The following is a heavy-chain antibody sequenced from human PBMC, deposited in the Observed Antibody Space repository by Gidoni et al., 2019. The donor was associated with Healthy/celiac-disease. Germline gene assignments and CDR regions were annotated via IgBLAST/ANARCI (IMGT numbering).Heavy chain of an antibody. Sequence: QVQLVESGGGVVQPGRSLRLSCAASGVTFSSYGMHWVRQAPGKGLEWVAVISYDGRNKYYADSVKGRFTISRDNSKNTLYLQMNSLRAEDTAVYYCAKSGGDGGFDYWGQGTLVTVSS. CDR3: AKSGGDGGFDY. J-gene: IGHJ4*02. V-gene: IGHV3-30*18. CDR2: ISYDGRNK. D-gene: IGHD2-21*02. CDR1: GVTFSSYG.